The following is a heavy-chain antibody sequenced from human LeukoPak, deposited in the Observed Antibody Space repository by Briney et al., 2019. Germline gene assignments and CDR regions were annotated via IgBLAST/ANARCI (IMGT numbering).Heavy chain of an antibody. CDR2: IGTAGDT. J-gene: IGHJ3*02. D-gene: IGHD6-19*01. CDR3: ARSLLAGTRGAFDI. V-gene: IGHV3-13*04. Sequence: GGSLRLSCAASGFTFSSYDMHWVRQATEKGLEWVSAIGTAGDTYYPGSVKGRFTISRENAKNSLYLQMNSLRAGDTAVYYCARSLLAGTRGAFDIWGQGTMVTVSS. CDR1: GFTFSSYD.